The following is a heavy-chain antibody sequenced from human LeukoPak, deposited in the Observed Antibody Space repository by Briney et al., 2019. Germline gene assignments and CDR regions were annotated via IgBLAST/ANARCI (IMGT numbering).Heavy chain of an antibody. J-gene: IGHJ4*02. V-gene: IGHV3-7*01. D-gene: IGHD1-1*01. CDR3: AIWTSGNF. CDR1: GFTFNGAW. CDR2: LDPSGRQK. Sequence: FTSSASGFTFNGAWLNWVRPAPGKGLEWGANLDPSGRQKRYVDSVRGRLTMSKDNPGTALYLEMNSLRAEDTAIYYCAIWTSGNFWGQGTLVTVSS.